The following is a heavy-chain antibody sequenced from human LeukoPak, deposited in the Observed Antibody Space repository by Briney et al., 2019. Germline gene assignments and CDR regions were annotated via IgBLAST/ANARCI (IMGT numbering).Heavy chain of an antibody. D-gene: IGHD2-15*01. CDR1: GFXFAAYA. CDR3: AKRNSDCTGISCFSNLDY. J-gene: IGHJ4*02. CDR2: VSASTGST. Sequence: GGSLRLSCAASGFXFAAYAITWVRQAPGKGREWVSGVSASTGSTYNADSVKGRFTISRDNSKNTLYLQMYSLGAEDTAVYYCAKRNSDCTGISCFSNLDYWGQGTLVTVSS. V-gene: IGHV3-23*01.